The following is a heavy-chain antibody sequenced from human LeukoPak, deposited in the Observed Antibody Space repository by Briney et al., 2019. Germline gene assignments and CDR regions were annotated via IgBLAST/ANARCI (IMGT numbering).Heavy chain of an antibody. CDR1: GFTVSSNY. V-gene: IGHV3-53*01. CDR3: ARDVNFYYYYMDV. CDR2: IYSGGST. D-gene: IGHD1-1*01. Sequence: SGGSLRLSCAASGFTVSSNYMSWVRQAPGKGLEWVSVIYSGGSTYYADSVKGRFTISRDNAKNSLYLQMNSLRAEDTALYYCARDVNFYYYYMDVWGKGTTVTVSS. J-gene: IGHJ6*03.